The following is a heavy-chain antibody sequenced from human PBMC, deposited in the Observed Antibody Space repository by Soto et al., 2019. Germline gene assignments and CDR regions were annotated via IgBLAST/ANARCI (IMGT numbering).Heavy chain of an antibody. CDR2: IYHSGST. Sequence: QLQLQESGSGLAKPSQTLSLTSAVSGGSISSGGYSWSLIRQPPGKGLEWIGYIYHSGSTYYNPSLKSRVTISVDRSKNQFSLKLSSVTAADMAVYYCARVPDRWGKVTLVTVSS. CDR3: ARVPDR. J-gene: IGHJ5*02. D-gene: IGHD2-2*01. V-gene: IGHV4-30-2*01. CDR1: GGSISSGGYS.